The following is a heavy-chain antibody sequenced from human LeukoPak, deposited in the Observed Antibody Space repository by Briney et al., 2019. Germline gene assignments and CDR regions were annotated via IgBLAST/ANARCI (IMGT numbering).Heavy chain of an antibody. Sequence: PGGSLRLSCAASGFTFSSYAMSWVRQAPGKGLEWVSAISGSGGSTYYADSVKGRFTISRDNSKNTLYLQMNSLRAEDTAVYYCVKGAYYGSGSYYNVAYFDHWGQGTLVTVSS. J-gene: IGHJ4*02. D-gene: IGHD3-10*01. CDR1: GFTFSSYA. CDR2: ISGSGGST. CDR3: VKGAYYGSGSYYNVAYFDH. V-gene: IGHV3-23*01.